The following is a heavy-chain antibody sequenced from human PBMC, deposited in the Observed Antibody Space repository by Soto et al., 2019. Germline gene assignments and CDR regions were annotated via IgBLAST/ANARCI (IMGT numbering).Heavy chain of an antibody. CDR1: GVSISSGNW. CDR3: ARLVYDTRLNYMYFDF. J-gene: IGHJ4*02. D-gene: IGHD3-10*01. CDR2: IFHDGTA. V-gene: IGHV4-4*02. Sequence: PSETLSLTGAVSGVSISSGNWWTWVRQTPQRGLEYIGEIFHDGTANYYPSFERRVAISVDTSKNQFSLKLTSVTAADTAIYFCARLVYDTRLNYMYFDFWGQGALVTSPQ.